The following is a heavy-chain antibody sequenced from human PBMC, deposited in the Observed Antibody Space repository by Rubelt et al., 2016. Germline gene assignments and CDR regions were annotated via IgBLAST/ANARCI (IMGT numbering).Heavy chain of an antibody. Sequence: GGGLVQPGGSLRLSCAASGFTFSSYSMNWVRQAPGKGLEWVSVIYSGGSTYYADSVKGRFTISRDNSKNTLYLQMNSLRAEDTAVYYCAKEGQDYYGSGTPDYWGQGNLVTVSS. CDR2: IYSGGST. CDR3: AKEGQDYYGSGTPDY. V-gene: IGHV3-66*01. CDR1: GFTFSSYS. J-gene: IGHJ4*02. D-gene: IGHD3-10*01.